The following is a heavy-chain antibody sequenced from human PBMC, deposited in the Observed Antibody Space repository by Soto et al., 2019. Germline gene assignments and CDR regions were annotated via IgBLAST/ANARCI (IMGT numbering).Heavy chain of an antibody. CDR1: GYTFTSYV. J-gene: IGHJ5*02. D-gene: IGHD3-10*01. CDR2: INAGNGNT. V-gene: IGHV1-3*01. CDR3: ARGLYYYGSESENWFDP. Sequence: QVQLVQSGAEVKKPGASVKVSCKASGYTFTSYVMHWVRQAPGQRLEWMGWINAGNGNTKYSQKFQGRVTITRDTSASTAYMELSRLRSEDTAVYYCARGLYYYGSESENWFDPWGQGTLVTVSS.